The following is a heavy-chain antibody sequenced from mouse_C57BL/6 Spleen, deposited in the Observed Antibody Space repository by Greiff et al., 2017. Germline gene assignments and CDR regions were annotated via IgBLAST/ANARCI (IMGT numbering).Heavy chain of an antibody. D-gene: IGHD2-12*01. V-gene: IGHV1-22*01. Sequence: VQLKESGPGLVKPGASVKMSCKASGYTFTDYNMHWVKQSHGKSLEWIGYINPNNGGTSYNQKFKGKGTLTGNKSSSTAYMELRSLTSEDSAVYYCAREGDTNVTKFAYWGQGTLVTVSA. CDR2: INPNNGGT. CDR1: GYTFTDYN. J-gene: IGHJ3*01. CDR3: AREGDTNVTKFAY.